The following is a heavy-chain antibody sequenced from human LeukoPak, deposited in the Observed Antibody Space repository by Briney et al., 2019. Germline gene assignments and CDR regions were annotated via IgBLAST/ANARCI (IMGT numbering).Heavy chain of an antibody. Sequence: GGSLRLSCAASGFTFDDYAMHWVRQAPGKGLEWVSLISWDGGSTYYADSVKGRFTISRDNSKNSLYLQMNSLRAEDTALYYCAKDSRLFGVGIRVVGAFDIWGRGTMVTVSS. CDR2: ISWDGGST. CDR1: GFTFDDYA. V-gene: IGHV3-43D*04. CDR3: AKDSRLFGVGIRVVGAFDI. D-gene: IGHD3-3*01. J-gene: IGHJ3*02.